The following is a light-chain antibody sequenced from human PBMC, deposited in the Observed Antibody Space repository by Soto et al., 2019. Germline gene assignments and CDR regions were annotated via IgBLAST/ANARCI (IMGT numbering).Light chain of an antibody. J-gene: IGLJ1*01. V-gene: IGLV2-8*01. CDR3: CSYAGSNNYNL. Sequence: QSVLTQLPSASGSPGQSVTISCTGSSSDIGGYNYVSWYQQRPGKVPKLIIYEVTKRPSGVPDRFSGSKSGNTASLTVSGLQADDEADYYCCSYAGSNNYNLFGPGTKVTVL. CDR1: SSDIGGYNY. CDR2: EVT.